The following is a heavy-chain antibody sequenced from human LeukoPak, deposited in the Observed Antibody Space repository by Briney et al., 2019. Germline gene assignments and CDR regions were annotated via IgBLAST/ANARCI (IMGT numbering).Heavy chain of an antibody. CDR2: INPNSGGT. Sequence: GASVTVSCKASGYTFTGYYMYWVRQGPGQGLEWMGWINPNSGGTNYAQKFQGKVTMTRDTYISTAHMELNRLSSDDTAVYHCEREGHCSTTSCDTGENYYYYMDVWGKGTTVTLSS. J-gene: IGHJ6*03. D-gene: IGHD2-2*02. CDR3: EREGHCSTTSCDTGENYYYYMDV. CDR1: GYTFTGYY. V-gene: IGHV1-2*02.